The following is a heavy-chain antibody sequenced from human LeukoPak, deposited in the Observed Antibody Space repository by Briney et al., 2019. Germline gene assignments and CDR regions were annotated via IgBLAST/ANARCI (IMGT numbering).Heavy chain of an antibody. D-gene: IGHD2-2*02. V-gene: IGHV3-23*01. CDR3: AKGQSGAVVPAAIPGGFDY. CDR1: GFTFSSYA. CDR2: ISGSGGST. Sequence: GGSLRLSCAASGFTFSSYAMSWVRQAPGKGLEWVSAISGSGGSTYYADSVKGRFTISRDNSKNTLYLQMNSLRAEDTAVYYCAKGQSGAVVPAAIPGGFDYWGQGTLVTVSS. J-gene: IGHJ4*02.